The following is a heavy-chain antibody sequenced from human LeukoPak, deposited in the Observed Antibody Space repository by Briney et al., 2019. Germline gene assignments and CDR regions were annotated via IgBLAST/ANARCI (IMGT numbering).Heavy chain of an antibody. CDR3: ARETAVASTVWFDP. V-gene: IGHV7-4-1*02. CDR2: INTNTGNP. J-gene: IGHJ5*02. D-gene: IGHD6-19*01. CDR1: GYTFTSYA. Sequence: ASVKVSCKASGYTFTSYAMNWVRQAPGQGLEWMGWINTNTGNPTYAQGFTGRFVFSLDTSVSTAYLQISSLKAEGTAVYYCARETAVASTVWFDPWGQGTLVTVSS.